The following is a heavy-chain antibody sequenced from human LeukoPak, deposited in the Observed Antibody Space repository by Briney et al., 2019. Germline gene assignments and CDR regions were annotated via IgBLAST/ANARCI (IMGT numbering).Heavy chain of an antibody. D-gene: IGHD1-26*01. Sequence: GGSLRLSCAASGFTFSSYGMSWVRQAPGKGLEYVSAISSNGGSTYYANSVKGRFTISRDNSKNTLYLQMGSLRAEDMAVYYCARRSGYYYYMDVWGKGTTVTISS. CDR2: ISSNGGST. J-gene: IGHJ6*03. CDR1: GFTFSSYG. V-gene: IGHV3-64*01. CDR3: ARRSGYYYYMDV.